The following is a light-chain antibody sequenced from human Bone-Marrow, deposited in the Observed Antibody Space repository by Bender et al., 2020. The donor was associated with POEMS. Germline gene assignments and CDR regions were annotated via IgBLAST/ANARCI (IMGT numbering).Light chain of an antibody. J-gene: IGLJ3*02. CDR1: TNNY. CDR3: SSYAGRNYLL. CDR2: EVT. Sequence: QSALTQPPSASGSPGQSVTISCTGATNNYVSWYQQHPGKVPKLIIYEVTKRPSGVPDRFSGSKSGGAASLTVSGLQAEDEALYHCSSYAGRNYLLFGGGTKLTV. V-gene: IGLV2-8*01.